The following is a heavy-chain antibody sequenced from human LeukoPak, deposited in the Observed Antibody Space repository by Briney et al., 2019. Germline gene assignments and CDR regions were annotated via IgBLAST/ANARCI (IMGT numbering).Heavy chain of an antibody. Sequence: TSETLSLTCTVSGGSISSYYWSWIRQPPGKGLQYIGYIYYSGSTNYNPSLKSRVTISVDTSKNQFSLKLSSVTAADTAVYYCARTEESGYSYGYFGYYYYMDVWGKGTTVTVSS. J-gene: IGHJ6*03. V-gene: IGHV4-59*01. CDR3: ARTEESGYSYGYFGYYYYMDV. CDR2: IYYSGST. D-gene: IGHD5-18*01. CDR1: GGSISSYY.